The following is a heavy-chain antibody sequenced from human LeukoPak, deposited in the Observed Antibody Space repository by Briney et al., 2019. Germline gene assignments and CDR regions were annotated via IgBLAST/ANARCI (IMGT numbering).Heavy chain of an antibody. J-gene: IGHJ4*02. V-gene: IGHV4-59*08. CDR2: IYYSGIT. Sequence: SKTLSLTCTVSGDSISSYYWSWIRQPPGKGLEWIGYIYYSGITKYNPSLKSRVTMSVDTSKKQFSLKLSSVTAADTAVYYCARQSRYSSGWLDYWGQGTLVTVSS. CDR3: ARQSRYSSGWLDY. D-gene: IGHD6-19*01. CDR1: GDSISSYY.